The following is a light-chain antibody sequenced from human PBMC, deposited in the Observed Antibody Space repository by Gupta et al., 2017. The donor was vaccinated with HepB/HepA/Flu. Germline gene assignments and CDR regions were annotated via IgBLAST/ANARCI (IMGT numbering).Light chain of an antibody. CDR3: CSYAGSYTWV. CDR2: DVS. V-gene: IGLV2-11*01. J-gene: IGLJ3*02. Sequence: QSALTQPRSVSGSPGPSVTISCTGTSSDVGGYNYVSWYQQHPGKAPKLMIYDVSKRPSGVPDRFSGSKSGNTASLTISGLQAEAEADYYCCSYAGSYTWVFGGGTKLTVL. CDR1: SSDVGGYNY.